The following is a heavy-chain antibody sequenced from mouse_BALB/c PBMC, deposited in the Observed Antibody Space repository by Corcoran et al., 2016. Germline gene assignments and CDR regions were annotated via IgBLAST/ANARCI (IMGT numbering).Heavy chain of an antibody. CDR3: ARGYYGSSYAAY. CDR1: GYSFTGYY. CDR2: INPYNGAT. D-gene: IGHD1-1*01. J-gene: IGHJ2*01. V-gene: IGHV1-26*01. Sequence: EVQLQQSGPELVKPGASVKISCKASGYSFTGYYMHWVKQSHVKSLEWIGRINPYNGATSYNQNFKDKASLTVDKSSSTAYMELHSLTSEDSAVYYCARGYYGSSYAAYWGQGTTLTVSS.